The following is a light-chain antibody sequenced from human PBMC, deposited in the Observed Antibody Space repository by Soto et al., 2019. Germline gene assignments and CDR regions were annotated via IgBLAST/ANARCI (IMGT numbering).Light chain of an antibody. J-gene: IGLJ2*01. CDR1: NSNMGRNY. CDR2: RND. Sequence: QSVLTQTPSASGTPGQRVTISCSGSNSNMGRNYVYWYQQVPVTAPKLLMYRNDVRPSGVPDRITGSKSGTSASLAISGLRYDDEADYYCAVWDSSLNGVAFGGGTKLTVL. V-gene: IGLV1-47*01. CDR3: AVWDSSLNGVA.